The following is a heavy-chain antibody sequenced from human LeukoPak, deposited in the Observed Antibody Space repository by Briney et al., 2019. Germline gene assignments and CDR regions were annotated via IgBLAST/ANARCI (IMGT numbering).Heavy chain of an antibody. V-gene: IGHV3-7*01. D-gene: IGHD6-19*01. Sequence: PGXSLRLSCAASGFTFSNFWMNWVRQAQGKGLEWVANIKQDGSVKNYVDSVKGRFTISRYNTKNSLYLQMNSLRAEYTAVYYCLGGTGWIFDYWGQGTLVTVSS. J-gene: IGHJ4*02. CDR3: LGGTGWIFDY. CDR2: IKQDGSVK. CDR1: GFTFSNFW.